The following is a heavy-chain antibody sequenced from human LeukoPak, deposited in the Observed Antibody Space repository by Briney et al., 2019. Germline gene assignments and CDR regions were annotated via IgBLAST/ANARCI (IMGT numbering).Heavy chain of an antibody. CDR2: IIPILGIA. J-gene: IGHJ3*02. D-gene: IGHD2-21*01. V-gene: IGHV1-69*02. CDR1: GGTFSSYT. Sequence: GSSVKVSCKASGGTFSSYTISWVRQAPGQGLEWMGRIIPILGIANYAQKFQGRVTITADKSTSTAYMELGSLRSEDTAVYYCARYLLRNEVAFDIWGQGTMVTVSS. CDR3: ARYLLRNEVAFDI.